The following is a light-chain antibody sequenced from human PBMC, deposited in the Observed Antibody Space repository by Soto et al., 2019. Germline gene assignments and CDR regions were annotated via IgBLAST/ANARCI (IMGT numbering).Light chain of an antibody. Sequence: QSALTQPASVSGSPGQSITISCTGTSSDIGRYNLVSWYQQHPGKPPKLMIYEATKRPSGVSNRFSGSKSGNTASLTISGLPGWDEGDYYCSLYASTNTFMFGGGTKLTVL. CDR3: SLYASTNTFM. V-gene: IGLV2-23*02. CDR2: EAT. CDR1: SSDIGRYNL. J-gene: IGLJ3*02.